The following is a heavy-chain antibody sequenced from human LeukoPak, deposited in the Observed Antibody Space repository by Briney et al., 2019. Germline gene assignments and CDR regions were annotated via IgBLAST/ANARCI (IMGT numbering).Heavy chain of an antibody. V-gene: IGHV3-21*01. CDR3: AREGGIRDFDWLSPDNWFDP. CDR2: ISSSSSYI. CDR1: GFTVSTNY. Sequence: GGSLRLSCAASGFTVSTNYMNWVRQAPGKGLEWVSSISSSSSYIYYADSVKGRFTISRDNAKNSLYLQMNSLRAEDTAVYYCAREGGIRDFDWLSPDNWFDPWGQGTLVTVSS. J-gene: IGHJ5*02. D-gene: IGHD3-9*01.